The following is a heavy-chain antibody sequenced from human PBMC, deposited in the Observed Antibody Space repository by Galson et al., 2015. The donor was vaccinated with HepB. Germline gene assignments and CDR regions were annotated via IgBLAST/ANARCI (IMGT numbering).Heavy chain of an antibody. V-gene: IGHV3-23*01. D-gene: IGHD3-3*01. CDR2: ISGGGGIK. Sequence: SLRLSCAASGFTFSSYGMSWVRQAPGQGLEWVSSISGGGGIKDYSDSVKGRFTISRDNSNNTVLLELGSLRVEDTAIYHCVKERSYYDFWKVPLDIWGQGTRVTVSS. CDR3: VKERSYYDFWKVPLDI. J-gene: IGHJ3*02. CDR1: GFTFSSYG.